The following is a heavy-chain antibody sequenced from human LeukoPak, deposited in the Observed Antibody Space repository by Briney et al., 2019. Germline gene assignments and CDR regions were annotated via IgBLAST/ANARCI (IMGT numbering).Heavy chain of an antibody. Sequence: GGSLRLSCAASGFTFSSYAMSWVRQAPGKGLEWVGRIKSKTDGGTTDYAAPVKGRFTISRDDSKNTLYLQMNSLKTEDTAVYYCTTPSQYGVYAFDIWGQGTMVTVSS. CDR3: TTPSQYGVYAFDI. V-gene: IGHV3-15*01. J-gene: IGHJ3*02. D-gene: IGHD2-8*01. CDR2: IKSKTDGGTT. CDR1: GFTFSSYA.